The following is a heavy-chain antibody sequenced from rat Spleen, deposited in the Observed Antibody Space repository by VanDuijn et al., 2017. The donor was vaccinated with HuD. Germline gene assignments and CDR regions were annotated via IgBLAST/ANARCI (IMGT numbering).Heavy chain of an antibody. V-gene: IGHV2-6*01. D-gene: IGHD1-5*01. CDR1: GFSLTSYN. CDR2: ISSGGSP. J-gene: IGHJ2*01. Sequence: QVQLKESGPGLVQPSQTLSLTCTVSGFSLTSYNVHWVRQPPGKGLEWIAAISSGGSPYYNAALKSRRSISRATSKSQVFLKMNSLQTEETATYYCARGERGTTFDYWGQGVMVTVSS. CDR3: ARGERGTTFDY.